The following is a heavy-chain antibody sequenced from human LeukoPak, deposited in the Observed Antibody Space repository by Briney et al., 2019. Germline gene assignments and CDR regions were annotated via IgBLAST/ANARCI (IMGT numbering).Heavy chain of an antibody. CDR2: VYYSGST. D-gene: IGHD6-19*01. CDR1: GGSISSSRYC. CDR3: ARRGWYSTSFDP. J-gene: IGHJ5*02. V-gene: IGHV4-39*01. Sequence: EMLSLTCTVSGGSISSSRYCWGWSRQPPGKGLEWIGSVYYSGSTYYDPSLKPPVTISVDTSKTQFSPKLSSVTAADTAVYYCARRGWYSTSFDPWGQGTLVTVSS.